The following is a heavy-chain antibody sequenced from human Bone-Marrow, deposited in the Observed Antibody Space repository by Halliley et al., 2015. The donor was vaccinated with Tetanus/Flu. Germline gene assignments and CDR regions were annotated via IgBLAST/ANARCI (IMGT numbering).Heavy chain of an antibody. J-gene: IGHJ4*02. CDR3: AKRASDSAGYYFEK. CDR2: VSNDGGRT. V-gene: IGHV3-30*18. CDR1: GFIFSNYG. D-gene: IGHD3-9*01. Sequence: AGSGFIFSNYGMHWARQAPGKGLEWVAVVSNDGGRTHYADSVKGRFTISRDNSKNTVSLQMDSLRVEDTAVYYWAKRASDSAGYYFEKWGQGTLVTVSS.